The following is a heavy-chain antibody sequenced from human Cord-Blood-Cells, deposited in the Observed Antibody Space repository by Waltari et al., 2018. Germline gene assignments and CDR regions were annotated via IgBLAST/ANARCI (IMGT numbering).Heavy chain of an antibody. CDR3: ARHGPTTVTTYAFDI. CDR2: LYPGDSDP. Sequence: EVQLVQSGAEVKKPGESLKISCKGSGYSFTSYWIGWVRQMPGKGLEWMGILYPGDSDPGYSPSFQGQVTISADKSISTAYLQWSSLKASDTAMYYCARHGPTTVTTYAFDIWGQGTMVTVSS. V-gene: IGHV5-51*01. CDR1: GYSFTSYW. J-gene: IGHJ3*02. D-gene: IGHD4-17*01.